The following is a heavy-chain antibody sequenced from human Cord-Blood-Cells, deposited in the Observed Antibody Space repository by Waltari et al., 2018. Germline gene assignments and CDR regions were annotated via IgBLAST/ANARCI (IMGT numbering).Heavy chain of an antibody. CDR1: GGSFSGYY. V-gene: IGHV4-34*01. J-gene: IGHJ6*02. D-gene: IGHD4-17*01. Sequence: QVQLQQWGAGLLKPSETLSLTCAVYGGSFSGYYWSWIRKPPGKGLEWIGEINHSGSTNYHPSLKSGVTISVDTSKNQFSLKLGSVTAADTAVYYCARGLLVYGGRYYYYGMDVWGQGTTVTVSS. CDR2: INHSGST. CDR3: ARGLLVYGGRYYYYGMDV.